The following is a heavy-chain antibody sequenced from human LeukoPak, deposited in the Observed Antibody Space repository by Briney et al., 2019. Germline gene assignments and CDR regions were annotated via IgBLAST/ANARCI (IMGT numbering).Heavy chain of an antibody. J-gene: IGHJ4*02. D-gene: IGHD1-20*01. CDR3: ARPLSGTTDFDY. CDR1: GVSFSTTW. V-gene: IGHV3-74*01. Sequence: GGSLRLSCAASGVSFSTTWMHWVRQAPGKGLMWVSHVSSDGSRTYADSVKGRFTVSRDNNKDMVYLQMSSLRAEDTAVYYCARPLSGTTDFDYWGQGTLVTVSS. CDR2: VSSDGSR.